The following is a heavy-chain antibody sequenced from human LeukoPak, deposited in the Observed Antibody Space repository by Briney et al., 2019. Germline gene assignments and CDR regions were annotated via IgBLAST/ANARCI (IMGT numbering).Heavy chain of an antibody. D-gene: IGHD3-16*01. CDR1: GGSFSGYY. CDR2: INHSGST. J-gene: IGHJ5*02. CDR3: ARHYGP. Sequence: SETLSLTCAVYGGSFSGYYWSWIRQPPGKGLEWIGEINHSGSTNYNPFLKSRVTISVGTSKNQFSLKLNSVTAADTAVYYCARHYGPWGQGTLVTVSS. V-gene: IGHV4-34*01.